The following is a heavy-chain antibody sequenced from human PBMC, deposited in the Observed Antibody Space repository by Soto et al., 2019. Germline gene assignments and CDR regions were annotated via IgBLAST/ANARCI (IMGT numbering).Heavy chain of an antibody. CDR1: GFTFRSHA. Sequence: GGSLRVSCAASGFTFRSHAMSWVRQAQGKGLEWVSAISGSGGSTYYADSVKGRFTISRDNSKNTLYLQMNSLRAEDTAVYYCAMTTTGAFDIWGQGTMVTVSS. V-gene: IGHV3-23*01. J-gene: IGHJ3*02. CDR2: ISGSGGST. D-gene: IGHD4-17*01. CDR3: AMTTTGAFDI.